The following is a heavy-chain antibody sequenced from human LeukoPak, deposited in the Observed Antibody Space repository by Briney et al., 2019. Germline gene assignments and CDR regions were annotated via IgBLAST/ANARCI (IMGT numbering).Heavy chain of an antibody. CDR1: GFTFRSYA. CDR3: ARERAVAGTGGTFGY. CDR2: ISGDGGNI. Sequence: GGSLRLSCAASGFTFRSYAMHWVRQAPGKGLEWVTFISGDGGNIGYADSVKGRFTISRDNSKNTLYLQMNSLRAEDTAVYYCARERAVAGTGGTFGYWGQGTLVTVSS. V-gene: IGHV3-30*04. D-gene: IGHD6-19*01. J-gene: IGHJ4*02.